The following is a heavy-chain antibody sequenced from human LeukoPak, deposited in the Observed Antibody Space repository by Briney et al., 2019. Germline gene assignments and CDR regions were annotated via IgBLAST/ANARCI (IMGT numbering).Heavy chain of an antibody. J-gene: IGHJ3*02. CDR2: ISSSSTYK. V-gene: IGHV3-21*01. CDR1: GFTFTSYT. Sequence: GGSLRLSCAASGFTFTSYTMNWVRQAPGKGLEWVSSISSSSTYKYYADSVKGRFTIFRDNAKNSLYLQMNSLRAEDTAVYYCARYPNDAFDIWGQGTMVTVSS. CDR3: ARYPNDAFDI.